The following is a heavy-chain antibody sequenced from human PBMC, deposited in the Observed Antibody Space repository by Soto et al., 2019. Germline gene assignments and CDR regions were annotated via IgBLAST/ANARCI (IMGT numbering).Heavy chain of an antibody. CDR2: FDPEDGET. J-gene: IGHJ5*02. D-gene: IGHD2-15*01. CDR1: GYTLTELS. Sequence: ASVKVSCKVSGYTLTELSMHWVRQAPGKGLEWMGGFDPEDGETIYAQKFQGRVTMTEDTSTDTAYMELSSLRSEDTAVYYCATSKGFLDWFDPWGQGTLVTVSS. V-gene: IGHV1-24*01. CDR3: ATSKGFLDWFDP.